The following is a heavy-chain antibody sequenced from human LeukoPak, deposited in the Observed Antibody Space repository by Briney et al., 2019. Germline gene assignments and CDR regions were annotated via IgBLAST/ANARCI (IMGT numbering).Heavy chain of an antibody. J-gene: IGHJ4*02. V-gene: IGHV4-59*01. CDR2: IYYTGST. CDR3: ARWGSIAVARFDY. D-gene: IGHD6-6*01. Sequence: SETLSLTCTVSGGSISNYYWSWIRQPPGRGWNGIGYIYYTGSTNYNPSLTSRVNISVDTSKNQFSLNLTSVTAADTAVYYCARWGSIAVARFDYWGQGTLVTVSS. CDR1: GGSISNYY.